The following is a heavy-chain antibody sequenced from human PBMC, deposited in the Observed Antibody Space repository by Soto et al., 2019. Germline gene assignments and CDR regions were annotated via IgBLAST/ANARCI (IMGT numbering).Heavy chain of an antibody. CDR1: GFTFSSYS. CDR2: ISSSSSYI. CDR3: ARAIYDRSGYLDAFDI. V-gene: IGHV3-21*01. D-gene: IGHD3-22*01. Sequence: EVQLVESGGGLVKPGGSLRLSCAASGFTFSSYSMNWVRQAPGKGLEWVSSISSSSSYIYYVDSVKGRFTISRDNAKNSLYLQMTSLRAEDTAVYYCARAIYDRSGYLDAFDIWGQGTMVTVSS. J-gene: IGHJ3*02.